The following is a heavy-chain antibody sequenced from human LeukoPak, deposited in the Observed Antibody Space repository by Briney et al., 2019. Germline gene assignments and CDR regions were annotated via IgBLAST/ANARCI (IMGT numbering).Heavy chain of an antibody. D-gene: IGHD3-9*01. CDR2: INAGNGNT. V-gene: IGHV1-3*01. J-gene: IGHJ4*02. Sequence: GASVTVSCKASGYTFTSYAMHWVRQAPGQRLEWMGWINAGNGNTKYSQKFQGRVTITRDTSASTAYMELSSLRSEDTAVYYCARGKRDILTGADYWGQGTLVTVSS. CDR1: GYTFTSYA. CDR3: ARGKRDILTGADY.